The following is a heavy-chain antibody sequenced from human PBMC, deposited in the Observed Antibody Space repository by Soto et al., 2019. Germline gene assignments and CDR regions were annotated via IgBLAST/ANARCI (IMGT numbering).Heavy chain of an antibody. Sequence: PGVSKGLSCSASRFPFISYAMSWVRKVPGKGLEWVSAIIGSGGSTYYADSVKGRFTISRDNSKNTLYLQMNSLRAEDTAVYYCASPFGDYYYGMDVWGQGTKVTVSS. CDR3: ASPFGDYYYGMDV. D-gene: IGHD3-10*01. J-gene: IGHJ6*02. V-gene: IGHV3-23*01. CDR1: RFPFISYA. CDR2: IIGSGGST.